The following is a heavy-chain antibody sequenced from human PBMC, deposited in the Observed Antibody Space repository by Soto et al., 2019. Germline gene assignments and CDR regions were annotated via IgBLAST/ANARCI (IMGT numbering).Heavy chain of an antibody. CDR1: GFTFSSYA. CDR3: AKTHSVVVVTPHY. CDR2: ISGSGGST. Sequence: GGSLRLSCAASGFTFSSYAMSWVRQAPGKGLEWVSAISGSGGSTYYADSVKGRFTISRDNSKKPLYLQMNSLRAEDTAVYYCAKTHSVVVVTPHYWGQGTLVTVSS. D-gene: IGHD3-22*01. V-gene: IGHV3-23*01. J-gene: IGHJ4*02.